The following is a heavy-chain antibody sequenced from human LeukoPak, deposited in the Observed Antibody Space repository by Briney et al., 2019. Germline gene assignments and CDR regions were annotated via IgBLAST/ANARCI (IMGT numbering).Heavy chain of an antibody. CDR1: GGSIGSYY. CDR2: IYYSGST. V-gene: IGHV4-59*01. CDR3: ARVGGYDSSGYYPDYFDY. Sequence: SETLSLTCTVSGGSIGSYYWSWIRQPPGKGLEWIGYIYYSGSTNYNPSLKSRVTISVDTSKNQFSPKLSSVTAADTAVYYCARVGGYDSSGYYPDYFDYWGQGTLVTVSS. D-gene: IGHD3-22*01. J-gene: IGHJ4*02.